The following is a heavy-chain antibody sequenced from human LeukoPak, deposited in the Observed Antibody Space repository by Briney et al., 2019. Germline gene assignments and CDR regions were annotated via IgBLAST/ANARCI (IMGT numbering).Heavy chain of an antibody. CDR2: IYHSGST. CDR3: ARHVSGYCSGGSCPSDY. D-gene: IGHD2-15*01. V-gene: IGHV4-38-2*01. CDR1: GYSISSGYY. Sequence: SETLSLTCAVSGYSISSGYYWGWIRQPPGKGLEWIGSIYHSGSTYYNPSLKSRVTISVDTSKNQFSLKLSSVTAADTAVYYCARHVSGYCSGGSCPSDYWGQGTLVTLSS. J-gene: IGHJ4*02.